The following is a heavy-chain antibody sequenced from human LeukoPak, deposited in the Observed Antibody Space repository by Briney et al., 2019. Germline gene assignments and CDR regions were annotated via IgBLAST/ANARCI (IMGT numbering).Heavy chain of an antibody. CDR2: INPNTGGT. J-gene: IGHJ4*02. Sequence: ASVKVSCKASGYTFTGYYMHWVRQAPGQGLEWMGWINPNTGGTNYAQKFQGRVTMTRDTSITTAYMELSSLRSDDTAVYYCARTDTAMVTVGYWGQGTLVTVSS. CDR3: ARTDTAMVTVGY. CDR1: GYTFTGYY. D-gene: IGHD5-18*01. V-gene: IGHV1-2*02.